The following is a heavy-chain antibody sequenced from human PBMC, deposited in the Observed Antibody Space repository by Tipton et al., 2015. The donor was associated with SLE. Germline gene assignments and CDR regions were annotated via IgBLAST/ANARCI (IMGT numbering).Heavy chain of an antibody. CDR3: ARSTAVADTFDY. D-gene: IGHD6-19*01. V-gene: IGHV4-34*01. CDR2: INHSGST. J-gene: IGHJ4*02. CDR1: GGSISSYY. Sequence: TLSLTCTVSGGSISSYYWSWIRQPPGKGLEWIGEINHSGSTNYNPSLKSRVTISVDTSKNQFSLKLSSVTAADTAVYYCARSTAVADTFDYWGQGTLVTVSS.